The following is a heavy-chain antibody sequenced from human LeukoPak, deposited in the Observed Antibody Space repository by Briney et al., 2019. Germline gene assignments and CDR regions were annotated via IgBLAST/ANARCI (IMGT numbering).Heavy chain of an antibody. CDR1: RGSISTHF. CDR2: VYPDGGP. CDR3: TRGLHTSLPFH. Sequence: PSEALSLTCTVSRGSISTHFWSWIRQTAANGLEWIGRVYPDGGPHYNPSFESRVTMSRDTSKNQFSLKLSSATAADTAVYYCTRGLHTSLPFHWGQGIRVTVSA. J-gene: IGHJ4*02. D-gene: IGHD2/OR15-2a*01. V-gene: IGHV4-4*07.